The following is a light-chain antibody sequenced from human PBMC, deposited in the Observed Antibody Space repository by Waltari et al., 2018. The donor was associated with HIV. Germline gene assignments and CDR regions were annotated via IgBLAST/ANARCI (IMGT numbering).Light chain of an antibody. J-gene: IGLJ3*02. Sequence: QSALTQPPSASGSPGQSVTISCTGTSRAVGGYNYVSWYQQHPGKAPKLMIYEVSKRPSGVPDRFSGSKSGNTASLTVSGRQAEDEADYYCSSCAGSNNGVFGGGTKLTVL. CDR1: SRAVGGYNY. CDR3: SSCAGSNNGV. V-gene: IGLV2-8*01. CDR2: EVS.